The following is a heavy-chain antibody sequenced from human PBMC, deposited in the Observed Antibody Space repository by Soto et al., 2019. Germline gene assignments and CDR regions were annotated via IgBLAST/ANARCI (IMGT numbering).Heavy chain of an antibody. D-gene: IGHD3-22*01. CDR3: ARVPGYYDSSGYYGYFDY. CDR1: GFTFSSYA. V-gene: IGHV3-30-3*01. J-gene: IGHJ4*02. Sequence: GGSLRLSCAASGFTFSSYAMHWVRQAPGKGLEWVAVISYDGSNKYYADSVKGRFTISRDNSKNTLYLQMNSLRAEDTAVYYCARVPGYYDSSGYYGYFDYWGQGTLVTVSS. CDR2: ISYDGSNK.